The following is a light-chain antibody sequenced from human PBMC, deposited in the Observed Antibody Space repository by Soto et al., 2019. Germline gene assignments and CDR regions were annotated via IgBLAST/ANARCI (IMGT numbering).Light chain of an antibody. CDR1: QSISSY. CDR3: QQSYSTPYT. J-gene: IGKJ2*01. V-gene: IGKV1-39*01. Sequence: DIQMTQSPSSLSASVGDRVTITCRASQSISSYLNWYQQKPGKAPTLLIYAASSLQSGVPSRFSGSGSGTDFTLTISSLQPEDFATYYGQQSYSTPYTFGQGTKLEIK. CDR2: AAS.